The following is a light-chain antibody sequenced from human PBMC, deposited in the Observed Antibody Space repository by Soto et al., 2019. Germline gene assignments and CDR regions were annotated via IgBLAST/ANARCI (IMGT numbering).Light chain of an antibody. CDR2: SDT. J-gene: IGLJ3*02. Sequence: QSVLTQSPSASGTPGQRVTISCSGSSSNIGSNYVYWYRQLPGTAPKLLIYSDTQRPSGVPDRFSGSKSGTSASLAISGLRSEDEADYYCAAWDDILNGWVFGGGTKLTVL. CDR3: AAWDDILNGWV. CDR1: SSNIGSNY. V-gene: IGLV1-47*02.